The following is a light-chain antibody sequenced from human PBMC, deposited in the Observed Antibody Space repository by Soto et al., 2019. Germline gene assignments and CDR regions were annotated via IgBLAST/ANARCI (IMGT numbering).Light chain of an antibody. V-gene: IGKV1-39*01. CDR2: AAS. Sequence: DIQMTQSPSSLSASVGDRVTITCRASRSISSYLNWYQQKPGKAPKVLIYAASSLQSGVPSRFSGSGSGTDFTLTISSLQPEDFATYYCQQSYSTLITFGQGTRLDIK. CDR3: QQSYSTLIT. CDR1: RSISSY. J-gene: IGKJ5*01.